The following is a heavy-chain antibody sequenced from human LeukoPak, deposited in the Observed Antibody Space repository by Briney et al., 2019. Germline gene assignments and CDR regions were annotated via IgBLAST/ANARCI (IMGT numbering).Heavy chain of an antibody. CDR1: GFTFTTYT. CDR3: ARDVSYSSDFNY. Sequence: GGSLRLSCAASGFTFTTYTMNWFRQAPGKGLEWVSSISSSSSYIFYADSMKGRFTISRDNAKNSLYLQMNSLRAEDTAVYYCARDVSYSSDFNYWGQGTLVTVSS. CDR2: ISSSSSYI. D-gene: IGHD6-19*01. V-gene: IGHV3-21*01. J-gene: IGHJ4*02.